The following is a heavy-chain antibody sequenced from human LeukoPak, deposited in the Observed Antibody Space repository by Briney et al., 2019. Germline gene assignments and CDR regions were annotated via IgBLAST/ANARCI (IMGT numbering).Heavy chain of an antibody. CDR2: IKQDGSEK. J-gene: IGHJ4*02. CDR3: ARARVTAMVRWLDY. Sequence: GGSLRLSCAASGFTFSSYWMSWVRQAPGKGLDWVANIKQDGSEKYYVDSVKGRFTISRDNAKNSLYLQMNSLRAEDTAVYYCARARVTAMVRWLDYWGQGTLVTVSS. V-gene: IGHV3-7*01. CDR1: GFTFSSYW. D-gene: IGHD5-18*01.